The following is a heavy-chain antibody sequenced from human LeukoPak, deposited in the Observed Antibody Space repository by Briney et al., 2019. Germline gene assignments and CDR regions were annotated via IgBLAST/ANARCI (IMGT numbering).Heavy chain of an antibody. CDR2: INPNSGGT. J-gene: IGHJ3*02. Sequence: ASVKVSCKASGYTFTGYYMHWARQAPGQGLEWMGWINPNSGGTNYAQKFQGRVTMTRDTSISTAYMELSRLRSDDTAVYYCARDLGLVTTYAFDIWGQGTMVTVSS. D-gene: IGHD4-17*01. CDR1: GYTFTGYY. V-gene: IGHV1-2*02. CDR3: ARDLGLVTTYAFDI.